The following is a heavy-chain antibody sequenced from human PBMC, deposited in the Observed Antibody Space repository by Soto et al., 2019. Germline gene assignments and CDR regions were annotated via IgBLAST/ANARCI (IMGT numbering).Heavy chain of an antibody. J-gene: IGHJ6*02. CDR2: ISPYEVST. D-gene: IGHD6-25*01. CDR3: ARGDGRGSSGFYYYYGMDV. V-gene: IGHV1-46*01. Sequence: QVQLVQSGAEVKKPGASVKVSCKASGFTFTNYFFHWVRQAPRQGLEWMGIISPYEVSTNDVQSFQGRVTLTSDTSTSTVYMELSSLRSEATAVYYCARGDGRGSSGFYYYYGMDVWGHGTTVTVSS. CDR1: GFTFTNYF.